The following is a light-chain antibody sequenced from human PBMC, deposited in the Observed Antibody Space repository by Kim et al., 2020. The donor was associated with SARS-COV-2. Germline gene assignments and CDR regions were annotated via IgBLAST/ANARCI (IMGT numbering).Light chain of an antibody. CDR3: QAWDDTSAV. J-gene: IGLJ3*02. CDR1: KLGTKF. CDR2: QTA. V-gene: IGLV3-1*01. Sequence: LSPGQPASIACSGDKLGTKFVHWYQQKSGQSPAVVVYQTARRPSGTPERFSGTLSGNTATLTMRGTQAMDEADYFWQAWDDTSAVFGGGTQLTVL.